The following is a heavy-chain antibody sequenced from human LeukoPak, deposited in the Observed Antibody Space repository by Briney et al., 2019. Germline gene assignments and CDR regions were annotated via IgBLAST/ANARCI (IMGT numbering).Heavy chain of an antibody. CDR2: MNPNSGNT. D-gene: IGHD3-3*01. V-gene: IGHV1-8*01. Sequence: ASVKVSCKASGYTFTSYDINWVRQATGQGLEWMGWMNPNSGNTGYAQKFQGRVTMTRNTSISTAYMELSSLSSEDTAVYYCASGMPPARQGGGYYEDDAFDIWGQGTMVTVSS. CDR3: ASGMPPARQGGGYYEDDAFDI. CDR1: GYTFTSYD. J-gene: IGHJ3*02.